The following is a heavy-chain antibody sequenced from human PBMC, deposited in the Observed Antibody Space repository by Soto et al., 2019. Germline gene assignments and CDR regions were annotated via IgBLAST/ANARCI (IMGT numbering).Heavy chain of an antibody. Sequence: QVQLEQSGPEEMKSGASVRISCKASGYSFTTYDITWVRQAPGQGREWMGWISTKRANTNYADKFRCRVRLPTDTSTWTADMDVRSLTSDDTAIYDCATFTTGTIPFNFWGQGTLITVSS. CDR1: GYSFTTYD. D-gene: IGHD1-1*01. V-gene: IGHV1-18*04. J-gene: IGHJ4*02. CDR2: ISTKRANT. CDR3: ATFTTGTIPFNF.